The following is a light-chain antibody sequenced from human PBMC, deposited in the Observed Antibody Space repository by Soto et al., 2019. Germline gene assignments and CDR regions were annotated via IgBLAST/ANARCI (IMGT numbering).Light chain of an antibody. CDR2: GAS. Sequence: EIVLTQSPGTLSLSPGEGGTLSCRASQSVCSRCLAWYQQKPGQAPRLLIFGASSRATGIPDTFSGSGSGTDFTLTISRLEPEDSAVYYCQHYGSTPWTLGQGTKVEI. CDR1: QSVCSRC. J-gene: IGKJ1*01. V-gene: IGKV3-20*01. CDR3: QHYGSTPWT.